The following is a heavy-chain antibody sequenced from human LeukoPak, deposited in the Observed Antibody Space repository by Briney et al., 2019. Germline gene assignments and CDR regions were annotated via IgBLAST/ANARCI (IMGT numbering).Heavy chain of an antibody. Sequence: GGSLRLSCAASGFTFSSYAMTWVRQAPGKGLEWVSAISGSGYSTYYADSVKGRFTISRDNSKNALYLQINNLGAEDTAVYYCAKDRPGAMLYFDCWGQGTLVTVSS. J-gene: IGHJ4*02. CDR3: AKDRPGAMLYFDC. D-gene: IGHD1-26*01. CDR2: ISGSGYST. V-gene: IGHV3-23*01. CDR1: GFTFSSYA.